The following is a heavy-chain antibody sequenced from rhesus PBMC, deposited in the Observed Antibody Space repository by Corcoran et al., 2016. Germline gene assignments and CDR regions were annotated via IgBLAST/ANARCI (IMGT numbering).Heavy chain of an antibody. CDR3: ARDAISLDV. V-gene: IGHV4-147*01. CDR1: GVSLYGNY. Sequence: QVLLQESGPGLVAPSETLSLTCAVSGVSLYGNYWTWIRQPPGKGLVWIGYISGNIQSTRYTPSLGGRVTISKDPSQNQYSLLLTSVTASDSAVYYCARDAISLDVWGRGVLVTVSS. J-gene: IGHJ5-2*02. CDR2: ISGNIQST.